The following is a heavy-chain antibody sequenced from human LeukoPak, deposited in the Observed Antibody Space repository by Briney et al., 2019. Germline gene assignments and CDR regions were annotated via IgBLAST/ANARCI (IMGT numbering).Heavy chain of an antibody. J-gene: IGHJ5*02. D-gene: IGHD3-16*01. Sequence: PGGSLRLSCAASGFIFSSYWMTWVRQAPGKGLEWVANIKQDGSDKYYVDSVRGRFTISRDNAKNSLFLQMNSLRAEDAAVYYCARGGRNGSPWGQGTLVTVSS. CDR1: GFIFSSYW. CDR2: IKQDGSDK. V-gene: IGHV3-7*01. CDR3: ARGGRNGSP.